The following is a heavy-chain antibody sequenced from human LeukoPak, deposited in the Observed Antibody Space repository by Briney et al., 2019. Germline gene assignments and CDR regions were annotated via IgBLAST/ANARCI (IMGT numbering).Heavy chain of an antibody. CDR2: IWYDGSNK. Sequence: GGSLRLSCAASGFTFSSYGMHWARQAPGKGLEWVAVIWYDGSNKYYADSVKGRFTISRDNSKNTLYLQMNSLRAEDTAVYYCARDKYSSSWLDYWGQGTLVTVSS. J-gene: IGHJ4*02. V-gene: IGHV3-33*01. CDR3: ARDKYSSSWLDY. D-gene: IGHD6-13*01. CDR1: GFTFSSYG.